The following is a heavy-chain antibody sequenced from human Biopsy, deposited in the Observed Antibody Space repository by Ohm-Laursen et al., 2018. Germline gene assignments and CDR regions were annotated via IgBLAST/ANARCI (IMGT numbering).Heavy chain of an antibody. V-gene: IGHV4-59*07. Sequence: SDTLSLTCTVSGGSISRDYWSWIRQTPGKGLEWIGYIYYSGCTNYNPSLKSRVTISVDPSNNQFSLGLNSVTAADTAVYYWARAANSTGWPFYYFYGRDVWGQGTTVTVSS. D-gene: IGHD2/OR15-2a*01. J-gene: IGHJ6*02. CDR1: GGSISRDY. CDR2: IYYSGCT. CDR3: ARAANSTGWPFYYFYGRDV.